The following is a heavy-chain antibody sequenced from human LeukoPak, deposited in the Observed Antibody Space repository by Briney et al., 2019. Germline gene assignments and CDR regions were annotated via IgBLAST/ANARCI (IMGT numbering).Heavy chain of an antibody. V-gene: IGHV1-46*01. CDR2: INPSGGST. D-gene: IGHD2-2*01. CDR1: GYTFTSYY. J-gene: IGHJ4*02. CDR3: ARDPDPVVPAATVFDY. Sequence: GASVKVSCKASGYTFTSYYMHWVRQAPGQGLEWMGIINPSGGSTSYAQKFQGRVTMTRDTSTSTVYMELSSLRSEDTAVYYCARDPDPVVPAATVFDYWGQGTLVTVSS.